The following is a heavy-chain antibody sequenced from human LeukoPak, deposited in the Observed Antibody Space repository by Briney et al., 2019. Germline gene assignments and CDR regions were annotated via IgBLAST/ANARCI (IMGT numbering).Heavy chain of an antibody. CDR3: ARDSRYYDGSGSYSY. CDR2: INWNGGST. Sequence: GGSLRLSCAAPGFTFDDYGMSWVRQAPGKGLEWVSGINWNGGSTGYADSVKGRFTISRDNAKNSLYLQMNSLRAEDTALYYCARDSRYYDGSGSYSYWGQGTLVTVSS. CDR1: GFTFDDYG. V-gene: IGHV3-20*04. D-gene: IGHD3-10*01. J-gene: IGHJ4*02.